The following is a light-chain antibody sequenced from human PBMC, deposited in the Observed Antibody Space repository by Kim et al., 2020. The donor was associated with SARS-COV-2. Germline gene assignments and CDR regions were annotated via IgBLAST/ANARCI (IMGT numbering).Light chain of an antibody. J-gene: IGLJ3*02. CDR3: QVWDSGSDQWV. CDR2: NDT. V-gene: IGLV3-21*04. CDR1: DIGRKG. Sequence: APGKRATSTSGGDDIGRKGGHWYQQKQGQGPVLVIYNDTDRPSGIPERVSASNSGNTATLTVSRVEAGDEADDYCQVWDSGSDQWVFGGGTQLTVL.